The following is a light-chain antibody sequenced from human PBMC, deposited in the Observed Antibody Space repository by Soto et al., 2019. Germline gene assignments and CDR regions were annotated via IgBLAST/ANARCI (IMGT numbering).Light chain of an antibody. CDR3: QQYNSYWT. CDR2: DAS. J-gene: IGKJ1*01. CDR1: QSISSW. V-gene: IGKV1-5*01. Sequence: DIQMTQSPSTLSASVGDRVTITCRASQSISSWLAWYQQKPGKAPKLLIYDASSLESGVPSRFSGSGSGTEFTLTSRSLQPDDFATYYCQQYNSYWTFGQGTKVEIK.